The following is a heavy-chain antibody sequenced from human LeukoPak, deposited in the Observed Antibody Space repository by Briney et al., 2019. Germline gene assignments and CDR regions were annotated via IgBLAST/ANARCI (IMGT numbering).Heavy chain of an antibody. V-gene: IGHV1-2*02. D-gene: IGHD3-3*01. Sequence: ASVKVSCKASGYTLTGYYMHWVRQAPGQGLEWMGIINPSGGSTSYAQKFQGRVTMTRDTSISTAYMELSRLRSDDTAVYYCAREGVRFLEWSDDAFDIWGQGTMVTVSS. CDR3: AREGVRFLEWSDDAFDI. J-gene: IGHJ3*02. CDR2: INPSGGST. CDR1: GYTLTGYY.